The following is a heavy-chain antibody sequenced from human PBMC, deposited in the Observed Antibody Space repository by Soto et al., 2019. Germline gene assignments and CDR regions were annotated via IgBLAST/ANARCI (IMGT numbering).Heavy chain of an antibody. CDR1: GGSIYTYS. V-gene: IGHV4-4*07. CDR2: IYSSGSA. J-gene: IGHJ4*02. Sequence: SETLSLTCTVSGGSIYTYSWTWLRQPAGKGLEWIGHIYSSGSANYNPSLKSRVSMSVDTSKNQFSLKLNSVTAADTAVYCCATIVGANDYWGQGALVTVSS. CDR3: ATIVGANDY. D-gene: IGHD1-26*01.